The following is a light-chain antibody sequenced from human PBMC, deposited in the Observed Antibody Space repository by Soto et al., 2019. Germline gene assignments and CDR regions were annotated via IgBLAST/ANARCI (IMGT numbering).Light chain of an antibody. V-gene: IGKV3-20*01. Sequence: EIVLTQSPGTLSLSPGERATLSCRASQSVTSTYLAWYQQKPGQAPRLLIYVGSSRATGIPDRFSGSGSGTDFTLTISRLEPEDFGVYYCQQYGSPPYTFGQGTKLEIK. CDR3: QQYGSPPYT. CDR1: QSVTSTY. CDR2: VGS. J-gene: IGKJ2*01.